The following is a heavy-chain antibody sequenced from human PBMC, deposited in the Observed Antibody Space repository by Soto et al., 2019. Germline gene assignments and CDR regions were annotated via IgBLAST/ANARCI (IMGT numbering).Heavy chain of an antibody. CDR2: ISGSGGST. CDR3: APSSGSSWYAFDI. Sequence: EVQLLESGGGLVQPGGSLRLSCAASGFTFSSYAMSWVRQAPGKGLEWVSAISGSGGSTYYADSVKGRFTISRDNSKNPLYLQMNSLRAEDTAVYYCAPSSGSSWYAFDIWGQGTMVTVSS. V-gene: IGHV3-23*01. CDR1: GFTFSSYA. J-gene: IGHJ3*02. D-gene: IGHD6-13*01.